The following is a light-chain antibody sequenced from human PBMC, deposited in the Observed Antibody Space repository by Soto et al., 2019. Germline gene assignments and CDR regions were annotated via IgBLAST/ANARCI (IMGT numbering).Light chain of an antibody. V-gene: IGKV3-15*01. J-gene: IGKJ1*01. CDR1: QSISDT. CDR2: XXS. CDR3: QQYDNWPWT. Sequence: VMTQSPATLSVSPGERATLSCVASQSISDTLSWYHQKPXQGPXLXXXXXSRRATGFPARFSGSGSGTDFTLTISSLQSEDFAVYYCQQYDNWPWTFGQGTKV.